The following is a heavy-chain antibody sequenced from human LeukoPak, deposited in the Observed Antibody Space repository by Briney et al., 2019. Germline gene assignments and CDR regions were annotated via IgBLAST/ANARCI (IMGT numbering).Heavy chain of an antibody. Sequence: GGSLRLSCAASGFTVSSNYMSWVRQAPGKGLEWVSAITGSGGSTYYADSVKGRFTISRDNSKNTLYLQMNSLRAEDTAVYYCARSPPGSGSFDYWGQGTLVTVSS. V-gene: IGHV3-23*01. CDR1: GFTVSSNY. CDR2: ITGSGGST. CDR3: ARSPPGSGSFDY. J-gene: IGHJ4*02. D-gene: IGHD6-19*01.